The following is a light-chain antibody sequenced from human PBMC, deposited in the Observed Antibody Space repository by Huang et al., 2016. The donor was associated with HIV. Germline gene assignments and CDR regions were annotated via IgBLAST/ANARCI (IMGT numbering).Light chain of an antibody. CDR1: QDISNY. V-gene: IGKV1-33*01. CDR3: QQFDNVPYS. Sequence: DIQMTQSPSSLSASIGDRVTITCQASQDISNYLNWYQQKPGKAPKLLLYDATNSEAGVPSRFSGSGSGTDFTRTISRLQPEDFATYYCQQFDNVPYSFGQGTRLEIK. CDR2: DAT. J-gene: IGKJ2*03.